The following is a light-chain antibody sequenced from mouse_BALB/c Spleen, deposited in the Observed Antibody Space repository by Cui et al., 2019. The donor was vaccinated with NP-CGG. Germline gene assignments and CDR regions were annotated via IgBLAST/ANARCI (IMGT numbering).Light chain of an antibody. J-gene: IGLJ1*01. Sequence: QAYVPQEDAPTTSPGGTVKLTCRSSTGAVTTSNYANWVQEKPDHLFTGLIGDTNNRAPGVPARFSGSLIGDKAALTITGAQTEDEAIYFCALWYNNHWVFGGGTKLTVL. CDR2: DTN. CDR3: ALWYNNHWV. CDR1: TGAVTTSNY. V-gene: IGLV1*01.